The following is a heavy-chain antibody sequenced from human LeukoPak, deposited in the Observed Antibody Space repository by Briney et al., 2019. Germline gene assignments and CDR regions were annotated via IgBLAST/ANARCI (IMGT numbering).Heavy chain of an antibody. CDR3: TTDRWYYYDSSGYYEVYYFDY. CDR1: GFTFSSYA. CDR2: ISGSGGST. Sequence: GGSLRLSCAASGFTFSSYAMSWVRQAPGKGLEWVSAISGSGGSTYYADSVKGRFTISRDNSKNTLYLQMNSLKTEDTAVYYCTTDRWYYYDSSGYYEVYYFDYWGQGTLVTVSS. J-gene: IGHJ4*02. V-gene: IGHV3-23*01. D-gene: IGHD3-22*01.